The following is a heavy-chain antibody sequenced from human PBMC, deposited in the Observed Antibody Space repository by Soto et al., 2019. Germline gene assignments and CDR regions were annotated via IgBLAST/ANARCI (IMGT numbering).Heavy chain of an antibody. CDR3: AKRSGGSDWYFDL. CDR1: GFTFSSYA. Sequence: EVQLLESGGGLVQPGGSLRLSCAASGFTFSSYAMSWVRQAPGKGLEWVSAISGSGGSTYYADSVKGRFIISRDNSKNTLYLQMNSLRAEDTAVYYCAKRSGGSDWYFDLWGRGTLVTVSS. D-gene: IGHD2-15*01. J-gene: IGHJ2*01. V-gene: IGHV3-23*01. CDR2: ISGSGGST.